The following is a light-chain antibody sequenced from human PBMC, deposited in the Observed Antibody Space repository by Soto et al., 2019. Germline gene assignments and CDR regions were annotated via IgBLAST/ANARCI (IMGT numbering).Light chain of an antibody. CDR1: TTNIENNF. Sequence: QSVLTQPPSVSAAPGEKVTISCSGRTTNIENNFVSWYQQFPGTAPQLLIHDNNKRPSGIPDRFSGSKSGSSATLGITGLQTGDEALYYCGTWDYSRTAFVFGGGTKLTVL. CDR2: DNN. J-gene: IGLJ2*01. V-gene: IGLV1-51*01. CDR3: GTWDYSRTAFV.